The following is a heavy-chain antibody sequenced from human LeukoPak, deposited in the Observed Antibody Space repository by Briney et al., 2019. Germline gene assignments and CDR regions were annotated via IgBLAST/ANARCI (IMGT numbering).Heavy chain of an antibody. Sequence: ASVKVSCKASGYTFTGYYMHWVRQAPGQGLEWMGIINPSGGSTSYAQKFQGRVTITRNTSINTAYMELSSLRFEDTAVYYCARGIRRNINYWFDPWGQGTLVTVSS. J-gene: IGHJ5*02. CDR3: ARGIRRNINYWFDP. D-gene: IGHD3-3*02. CDR1: GYTFTGYY. V-gene: IGHV1-46*01. CDR2: INPSGGST.